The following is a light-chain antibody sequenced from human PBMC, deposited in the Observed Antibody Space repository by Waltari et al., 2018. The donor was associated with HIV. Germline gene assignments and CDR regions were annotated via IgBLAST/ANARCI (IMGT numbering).Light chain of an antibody. CDR2: LGS. CDR1: QSLRQSNGYNS. Sequence: DIVMTQSPLSLPVTPGEPASISCRSSQSLRQSNGYNSLGWYLQKPGQSPQLLIYLGSNRASGVPDRFSGSASGTDFTLKISRVEADDVGVYYCMQALQTPWTFGPGTKVEIK. CDR3: MQALQTPWT. V-gene: IGKV2-28*01. J-gene: IGKJ1*01.